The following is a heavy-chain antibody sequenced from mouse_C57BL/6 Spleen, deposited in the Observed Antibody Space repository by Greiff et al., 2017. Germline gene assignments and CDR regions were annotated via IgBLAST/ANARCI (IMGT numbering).Heavy chain of an antibody. D-gene: IGHD1-1*02. CDR1: GYSFTGYY. CDR2: INPSTGGT. CDR3: ERGRTMAHYFDY. V-gene: IGHV1-42*01. J-gene: IGHJ2*01. Sequence: EVQGVESGPELVKPGASVKISCKASGYSFTGYYMNWVKQSPEKSLEWIGEINPSTGGTTYNQKFKAKATLTVDKSSSTAYIQLKSLTSEDSAVYYCERGRTMAHYFDYWGQGTTLTVSS.